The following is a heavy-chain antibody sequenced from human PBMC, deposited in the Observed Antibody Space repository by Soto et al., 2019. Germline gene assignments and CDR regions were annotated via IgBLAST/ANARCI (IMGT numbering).Heavy chain of an antibody. V-gene: IGHV1-69*01. CDR2: IIPIFGTA. CDR1: GGTFSSYA. J-gene: IGHJ6*02. Sequence: QVQLVQSGAEVKKPESSVKVSCKASGGTFSSYAISWVRQAPGQGLEWMGGIIPIFGTANYAQKFQGRVTITADESTSTAYMELSSLRSEDTAVYSCARGGQQHAHRSFYYYGMDVWGQGTTVTVSS. CDR3: ARGGQQHAHRSFYYYGMDV. D-gene: IGHD3-10*01.